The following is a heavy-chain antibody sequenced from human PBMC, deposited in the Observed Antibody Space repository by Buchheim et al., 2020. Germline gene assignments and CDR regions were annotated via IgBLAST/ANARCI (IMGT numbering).Heavy chain of an antibody. CDR1: GFTFSSYA. J-gene: IGHJ4*02. CDR2: ISYDGSNK. Sequence: QVQLVESGGGVVQPGRSLRLSCAASGFTFSSYAMHWVRQAPGKGLEWVAVISYDGSNKYYADSVKGRFTISRDNSKKKRYLQMNSLRAEDTAVYYCARVMNYYDSSGYYLEAPFDYWGQGTL. V-gene: IGHV3-30-3*01. D-gene: IGHD3-22*01. CDR3: ARVMNYYDSSGYYLEAPFDY.